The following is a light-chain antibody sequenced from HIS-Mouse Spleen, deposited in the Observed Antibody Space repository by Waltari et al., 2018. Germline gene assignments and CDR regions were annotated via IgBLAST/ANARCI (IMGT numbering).Light chain of an antibody. CDR2: EVS. J-gene: IGLJ3*02. V-gene: IGLV2-14*01. CDR3: SSYTSSSTLV. CDR1: SSDVGGYNY. Sequence: QSALTQPASVSGSPGQSITIPCTGTSSDVGGYNYVPRYQQHPGKAPKLMIYEVSNRPSGVSNRFSGSKSGNTASLTISGLQAEDEADYYCSSYTSSSTLVFGGGTKLTVL.